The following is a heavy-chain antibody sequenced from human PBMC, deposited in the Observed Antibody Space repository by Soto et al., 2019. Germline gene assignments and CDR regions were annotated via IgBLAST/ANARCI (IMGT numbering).Heavy chain of an antibody. J-gene: IGHJ4*02. D-gene: IGHD1-26*01. CDR3: ARDGVGTTTYFGYFDY. CDR1: GFTFSGYG. Sequence: QVQLVESGGGVVQPGRSLRLSCAASGFTFSGYGMHWVRQAPGKGLEWVAVTRHDGSNTYYADSVRGRFTISRDNSNKKLYLQKKSGRAEDTAVYYCARDGVGTTTYFGYFDYWGQGTLVTVSS. CDR2: TRHDGSNT. V-gene: IGHV3-33*01.